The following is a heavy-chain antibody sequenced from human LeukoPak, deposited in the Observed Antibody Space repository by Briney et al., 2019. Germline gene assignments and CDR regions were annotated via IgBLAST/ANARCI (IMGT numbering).Heavy chain of an antibody. CDR1: GFTFSSYE. V-gene: IGHV3-48*03. D-gene: IGHD6-19*01. Sequence: QPGGSLRLSCAASGFTFSSYETNWVRQAPGKGLEWVSYISSRGSTIYYADSVKGRFTISRDNAKNSLYLQMNSLRAEDTAVYYCAKGYSSGWYSWWYFDLWGRGTLVTVSS. J-gene: IGHJ2*01. CDR3: AKGYSSGWYSWWYFDL. CDR2: ISSRGSTI.